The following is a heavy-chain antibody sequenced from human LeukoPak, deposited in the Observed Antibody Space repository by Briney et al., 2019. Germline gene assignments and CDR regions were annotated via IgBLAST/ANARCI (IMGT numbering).Heavy chain of an antibody. J-gene: IGHJ6*03. V-gene: IGHV3-48*03. CDR3: ARDRPHGSGTYYMDV. Sequence: GGSLRLSCAASGFTINSYDMDWLRQAPGLGLEWVTYISSSGSTIYYADSVRGRFTISRDNDKNSVYLQMNSLRAEDTAVYYCARDRPHGSGTYYMDVWGKGTTVTVSS. CDR1: GFTINSYD. CDR2: ISSSGSTI. D-gene: IGHD3-10*01.